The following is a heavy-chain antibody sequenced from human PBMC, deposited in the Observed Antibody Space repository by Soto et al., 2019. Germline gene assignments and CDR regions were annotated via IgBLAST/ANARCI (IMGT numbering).Heavy chain of an antibody. CDR1: GGTFSSYA. J-gene: IGHJ3*02. CDR2: IIPIFGTA. Sequence: SVKVSCKSSGGTFSSYAISWGRQAAGQGVVLMVGIIPIFGTANDAQKFQGRVTITADEYTRTAYKELRRLSSEDTDVYCCAREVRGAFNIWGQGPMVTVSS. CDR3: AREVRGAFNI. V-gene: IGHV1-69*13. D-gene: IGHD3-10*01.